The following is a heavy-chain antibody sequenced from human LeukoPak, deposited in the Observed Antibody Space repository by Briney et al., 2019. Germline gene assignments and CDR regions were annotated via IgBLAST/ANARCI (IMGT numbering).Heavy chain of an antibody. D-gene: IGHD3-22*01. CDR2: IYYSGST. CDR1: GGSISSYY. CDR3: ARGAQLPKYYYDSSGYLPPALGI. Sequence: PSETLSLTCTVSGGSISSYYWSWIRQPPGKGLEWIGYIYYSGSTNYNPSLKSRVIISVDTSKNQFSLKLSSVTAADTAVYYCARGAQLPKYYYDSSGYLPPALGIWGQGTMVTVSS. V-gene: IGHV4-59*01. J-gene: IGHJ3*02.